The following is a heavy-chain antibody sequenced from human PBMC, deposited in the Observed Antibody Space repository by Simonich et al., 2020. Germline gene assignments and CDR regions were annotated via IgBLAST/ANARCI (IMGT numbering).Heavy chain of an antibody. CDR2: INPNSGGT. V-gene: IGHV1-2*02. CDR3: ARVRFEAFDI. J-gene: IGHJ3*02. CDR1: GYTFTGYY. Sequence: QVQLVQSGAEVKKPGASVKVSCKASGYTFTGYYMHWVRQAPGQGLECMGWINPNSGGTNYAQKVQGRVTMTRDTSISTAYMELSRLRSDDTAVYYCARVRFEAFDIWGQGTMVTVSS.